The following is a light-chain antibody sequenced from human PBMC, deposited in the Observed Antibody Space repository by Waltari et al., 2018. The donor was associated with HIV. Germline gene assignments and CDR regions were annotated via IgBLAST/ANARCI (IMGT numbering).Light chain of an antibody. V-gene: IGKV4-1*01. CDR3: QQYSDVPYT. CDR1: QSLLYISNNQNY. CDR2: WAY. J-gene: IGKJ2*01. Sequence: DVVVTQPPDSLAVSLGERATLHCKSTQSLLYISNNQNYLAWYQQKAGQRPKLLIYWAYIRESGVPDRFSGSGSETDFTLTISSLQAEDVAVYYCQQYSDVPYTFGQGTKLEIK.